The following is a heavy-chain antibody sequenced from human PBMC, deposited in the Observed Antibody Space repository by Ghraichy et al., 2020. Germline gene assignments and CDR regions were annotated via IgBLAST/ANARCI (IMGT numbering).Heavy chain of an antibody. J-gene: IGHJ4*02. CDR3: ARSLVSHPDGGY. CDR1: GFTFNRYW. V-gene: IGHV3-7*01. CDR2: INEDGSER. D-gene: IGHD3-10*01. Sequence: GGSLRLSCEASGFTFNRYWMHWIRQTPGKGLEWVANINEDGSERYYVDSVEGRFTVSRDNAKISLYLHMNSLRAEDTAVYYCARSLVSHPDGGYWGQGTRVTVSS.